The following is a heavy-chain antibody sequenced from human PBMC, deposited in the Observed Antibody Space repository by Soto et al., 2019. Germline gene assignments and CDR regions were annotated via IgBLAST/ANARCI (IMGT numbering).Heavy chain of an antibody. V-gene: IGHV1-3*01. Sequence: QVQLVQSGAEVKKPGASVKVSCKASGYTFTSYAMNWVRQAPGQRLEWMGWINAGNGNTKYSQKFQGRVTITRDTTASTAYRELSRRRAEDTAVYYCARSVGAALSDYWAQGTLVTVSS. CDR2: INAGNGNT. CDR3: ARSVGAALSDY. J-gene: IGHJ4*02. D-gene: IGHD1-26*01. CDR1: GYTFTSYA.